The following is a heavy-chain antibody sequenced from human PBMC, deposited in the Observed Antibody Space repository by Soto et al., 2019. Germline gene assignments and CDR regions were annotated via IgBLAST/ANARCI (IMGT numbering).Heavy chain of an antibody. J-gene: IGHJ5*02. CDR3: ARDGHMTAVTFDP. V-gene: IGHV1-18*01. Sequence: ASVKVSCKASGYTFTNFGISWVRQAPGQGLEWMGWISAYNGDIVYAQKFQGRVTLTTDTSTTTAYMELTSLRSDDTAVYYCARDGHMTAVTFDPWGQGTLVTVSS. D-gene: IGHD4-17*01. CDR1: GYTFTNFG. CDR2: ISAYNGDI.